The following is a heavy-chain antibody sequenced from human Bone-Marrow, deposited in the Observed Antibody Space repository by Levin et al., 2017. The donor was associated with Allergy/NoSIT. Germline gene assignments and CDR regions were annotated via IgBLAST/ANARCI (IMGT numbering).Heavy chain of an antibody. CDR1: GYTFTGHY. J-gene: IGHJ6*02. V-gene: IGHV1-2*02. Sequence: ASVKVSCKASGYTFTGHYIYWVRQAPGQGLEGMGWINPSSGDTNYAQKFKGRVTMTRDTSISTAYMELSRLRSDDTAVYYCARDRVPAALVSGYYYGLEVWGQGTTVTVSS. CDR3: ARDRVPAALVSGYYYGLEV. CDR2: INPSSGDT. D-gene: IGHD2-2*01.